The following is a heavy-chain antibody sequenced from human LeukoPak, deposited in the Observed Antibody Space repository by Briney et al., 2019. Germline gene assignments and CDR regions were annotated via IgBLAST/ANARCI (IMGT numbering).Heavy chain of an antibody. D-gene: IGHD1-26*01. V-gene: IGHV1-2*04. J-gene: IGHJ4*02. CDR1: GYTFTGYY. CDR2: INPNSGGT. Sequence: ASVKVSCKASGYTFTGYYMHWVRQAPGQGLEWMGWINPNSGGTNYAQKFQGWVTVTRDTSISTAYMELSRLRSDDTAVYYCARERGGAARFDYWGQGTLVTVSS. CDR3: ARERGGAARFDY.